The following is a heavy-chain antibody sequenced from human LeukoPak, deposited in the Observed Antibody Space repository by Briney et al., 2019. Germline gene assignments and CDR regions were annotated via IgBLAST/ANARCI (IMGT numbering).Heavy chain of an antibody. Sequence: PSGTLSLTYAVSGGSISSSNWWSWVRQPPGKGLEWIGEIYHSGSTNYNPSLKSRVTISVDKSKNQFSLKLSSVTAADTAVYYCARAGYDISTGYRSSFDYWGQGTLVTVSS. CDR1: GGSISSSNW. V-gene: IGHV4-4*02. CDR3: ARAGYDISTGYRSSFDY. CDR2: IYHSGST. D-gene: IGHD3-9*01. J-gene: IGHJ4*02.